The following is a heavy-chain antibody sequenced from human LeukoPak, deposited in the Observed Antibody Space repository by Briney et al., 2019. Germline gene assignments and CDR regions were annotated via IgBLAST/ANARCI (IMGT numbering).Heavy chain of an antibody. D-gene: IGHD1-20*01. CDR2: TNTNTGNP. Sequence: GASVKVSCKASGYTFTSYAMNWVRQAPGQGLEWMGWTNTNTGNPTYAQGFTGRFVFSLDTSVSTAYLQISSLKAEDTAVYYCARSNNWNSRYSWFDPWGQGTLVTVSS. CDR1: GYTFTSYA. V-gene: IGHV7-4-1*02. J-gene: IGHJ5*02. CDR3: ARSNNWNSRYSWFDP.